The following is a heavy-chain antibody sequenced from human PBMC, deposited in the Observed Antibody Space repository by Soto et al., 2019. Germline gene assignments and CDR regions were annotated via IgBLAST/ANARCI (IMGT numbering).Heavy chain of an antibody. CDR3: ARGGDFWSGSPPYYYYGMDV. CDR2: ISYDGSNK. V-gene: IGHV3-30-3*01. CDR1: GFTFSSYA. D-gene: IGHD3-3*01. J-gene: IGHJ6*02. Sequence: QVQLVESWGGVVQPGRSLRLSCAASGFTFSSYAMHWVRQAPGKGLEWVAVISYDGSNKYYADSVKGRFTISRDNSKNPLYLQMHSLRAEDTAVYYGARGGDFWSGSPPYYYYGMDVWGQGTTVTVSS.